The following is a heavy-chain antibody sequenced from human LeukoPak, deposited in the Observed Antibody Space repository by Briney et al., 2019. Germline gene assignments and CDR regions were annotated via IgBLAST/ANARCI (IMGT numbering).Heavy chain of an antibody. CDR2: INWNGGST. J-gene: IGHJ6*04. CDR1: GFSFDDYG. V-gene: IGHV3-20*04. D-gene: IGHD3-10*02. Sequence: GGSLRLSCAASGFSFDDYGMSCVRQAPGKGLEWVSGINWNGGSTSYADSVKGRFTISRDNAKNSLYLQMNSLRAEDTAVYYCAELGITMIGGVWGKGTTVTISS. CDR3: AELGITMIGGV.